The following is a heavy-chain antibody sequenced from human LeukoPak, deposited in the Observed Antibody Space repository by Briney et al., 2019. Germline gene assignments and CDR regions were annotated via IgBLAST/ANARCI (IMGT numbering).Heavy chain of an antibody. J-gene: IGHJ4*02. CDR3: ARYYAGSRTYYFDC. CDR1: GYSFSTYW. CDR2: IYPGDSDT. Sequence: EESLKISCKGSGYSFSTYWIGWVRQMPGKGLEWMGIIYPGDSDTRYSPSFQGQVTISADKSSSTAYLQWSSLKASDTAMYYCARYYAGSRTYYFDCWGQGTLVTVSS. V-gene: IGHV5-51*01. D-gene: IGHD2-2*01.